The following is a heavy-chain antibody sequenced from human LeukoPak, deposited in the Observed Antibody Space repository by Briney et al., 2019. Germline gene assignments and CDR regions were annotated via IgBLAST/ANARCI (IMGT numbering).Heavy chain of an antibody. J-gene: IGHJ4*02. Sequence: SETLSLTCTVSGGSISSYYWSWIRQPPGKGLEWIGYIYYSGSTNYNPSLKSRVTISVDTSKNQFSLKLSSVTAADTAVYYCARGEIAAAGVFDYWGQGTLVTVSS. V-gene: IGHV4-59*01. D-gene: IGHD6-13*01. CDR2: IYYSGST. CDR3: ARGEIAAAGVFDY. CDR1: GGSISSYY.